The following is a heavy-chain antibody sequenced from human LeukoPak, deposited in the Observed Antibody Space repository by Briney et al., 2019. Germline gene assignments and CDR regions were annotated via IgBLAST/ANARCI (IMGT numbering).Heavy chain of an antibody. Sequence: SETLSLTRTVSGGSTSSYYWSWVRQPPGKGLEWIGYIYYSGSTNYNPSLKSRVTISVDTSKNQFSLKLSSVTAADTAVYYCARTILRFLEWFRFDPWGQGTLVTVSS. CDR1: GGSTSSYY. CDR2: IYYSGST. CDR3: ARTILRFLEWFRFDP. J-gene: IGHJ5*02. D-gene: IGHD3-3*01. V-gene: IGHV4-59*01.